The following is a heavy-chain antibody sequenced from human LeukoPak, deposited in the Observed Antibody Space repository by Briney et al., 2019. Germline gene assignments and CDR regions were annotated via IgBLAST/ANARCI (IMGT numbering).Heavy chain of an antibody. CDR2: INPSGGST. CDR3: ARPLHGDYPGY. Sequence: ASVKVSCKASGYTITSYYMHWVRQAPGQGLEWMGIINPSGGSTSYAQKFQGRVTMTRDTSTSTVYMELSSLRSEDTAVYYCARPLHGDYPGYWGQGTLVTVSS. D-gene: IGHD4-17*01. J-gene: IGHJ4*02. CDR1: GYTITSYY. V-gene: IGHV1-46*01.